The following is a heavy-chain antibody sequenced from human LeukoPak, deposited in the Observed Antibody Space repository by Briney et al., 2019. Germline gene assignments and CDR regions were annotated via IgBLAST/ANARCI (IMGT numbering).Heavy chain of an antibody. J-gene: IGHJ4*02. D-gene: IGHD3-10*01. V-gene: IGHV3-72*01. CDR2: VRNKANSYTT. Sequence: GGSLRLSCAASGFTFSDHYMDWVRQAPGKGLEWVGRVRNKANSYTTEYAATVKGRFTVSRDDSKNSLFLQMNSLKIEDTAVYYCTGEISGSIHDYWGQGTLVTVSS. CDR3: TGEISGSIHDY. CDR1: GFTFSDHY.